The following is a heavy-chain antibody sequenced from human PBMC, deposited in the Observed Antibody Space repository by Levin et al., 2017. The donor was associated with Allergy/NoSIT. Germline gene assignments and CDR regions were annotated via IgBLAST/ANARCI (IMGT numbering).Heavy chain of an antibody. V-gene: IGHV3-30*18. Sequence: LSLTCAVSGFSFSSYGMHWVRQAPGKGLEWVAVISYDGSNKYYADSVKGRFTISRDNSKNTLYLQMNSLRVEDTAVYYCAKDQHRGQQLSYYYGLDVWGQGTTVTVSS. D-gene: IGHD6-13*01. CDR1: GFSFSSYG. CDR3: AKDQHRGQQLSYYYGLDV. J-gene: IGHJ6*02. CDR2: ISYDGSNK.